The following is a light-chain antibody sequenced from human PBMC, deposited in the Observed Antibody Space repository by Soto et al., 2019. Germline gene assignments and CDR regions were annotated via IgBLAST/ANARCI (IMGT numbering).Light chain of an antibody. CDR1: QSVSSNY. Sequence: EIVLTQSPGTLSLSPGERATLSCRASQSVSSNYLAWYQQKPGQAPRLLIYGASSRATGIPDRFSGSGSGTDFTLTIRRLEPGDFAVYYCQQFGTSPRTFGQGTKVEIK. J-gene: IGKJ1*01. CDR2: GAS. V-gene: IGKV3-20*01. CDR3: QQFGTSPRT.